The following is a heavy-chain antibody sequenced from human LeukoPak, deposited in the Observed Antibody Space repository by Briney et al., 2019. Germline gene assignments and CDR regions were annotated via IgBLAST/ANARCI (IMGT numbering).Heavy chain of an antibody. V-gene: IGHV2-5*01. CDR1: GFSLSTSGVG. Sequence: SGPTLVNPTQTLTLTCTFSGFSLSTSGVGVGWIRQPPGKALEWLALILGNDDKRYRPSLKSRLTITKDTSKNQMVLTMTNMDPVDTATYYCVRMPSGSYFDYWGQGTLVTVSS. J-gene: IGHJ4*02. D-gene: IGHD1-26*01. CDR2: ILGNDDK. CDR3: VRMPSGSYFDY.